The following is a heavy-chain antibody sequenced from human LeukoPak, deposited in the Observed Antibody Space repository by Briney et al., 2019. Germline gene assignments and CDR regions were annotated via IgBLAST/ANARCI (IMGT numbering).Heavy chain of an antibody. Sequence: GGSLRLSCAASGFTFSSYGMHWVRQAPGKGLEWVAVIWYDGSNKYYADSVKGRFTISRDNSKNTLYLQMNSLRAEDTAVYYCARVGSSGGRWDWFDPWGQGTLVTVSS. D-gene: IGHD1-26*01. CDR3: ARVGSSGGRWDWFDP. V-gene: IGHV3-33*01. J-gene: IGHJ5*02. CDR1: GFTFSSYG. CDR2: IWYDGSNK.